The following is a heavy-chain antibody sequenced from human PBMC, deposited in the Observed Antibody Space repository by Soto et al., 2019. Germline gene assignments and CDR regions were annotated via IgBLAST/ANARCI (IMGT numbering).Heavy chain of an antibody. CDR2: ISISGDST. CDR3: ATRHGQYCSGGTCNPFDF. D-gene: IGHD2-15*01. Sequence: GGSLRLSCAASGFTFSTYAMNWVRQAPGKGLEWVSTISISGDSTYYADSVKGRFTISRDNSKNTVFLQMNSLRAEDTAMYYCATRHGQYCSGGTCNPFDFWGQGALVTVSS. CDR1: GFTFSTYA. V-gene: IGHV3-23*01. J-gene: IGHJ4*02.